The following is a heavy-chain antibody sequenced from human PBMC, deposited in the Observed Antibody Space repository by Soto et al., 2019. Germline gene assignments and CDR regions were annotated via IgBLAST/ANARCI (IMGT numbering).Heavy chain of an antibody. CDR3: ARRYSSGWYGVSGGLWFDP. Sequence: PSETLSLTCGVSGDTISTGGYSWAWIRQPPGKALEWIGHTYHSGNPYYNPSLKSRVIISVDRSKNQFSLKVSSVTAADTAVYYCARRYSSGWYGVSGGLWFDPWGQGTLVTVSS. CDR2: TYHSGNP. J-gene: IGHJ5*02. CDR1: GDTISTGGYS. V-gene: IGHV4-30-2*01. D-gene: IGHD6-19*01.